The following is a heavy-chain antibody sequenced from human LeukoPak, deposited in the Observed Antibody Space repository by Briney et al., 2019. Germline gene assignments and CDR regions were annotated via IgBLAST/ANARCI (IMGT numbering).Heavy chain of an antibody. V-gene: IGHV4-4*09. CDR3: ARLGSYHDF. Sequence: SETLSLTCTVSGASISNYYWSWIRQTPEKGLEWMGHIHTSGGSSYYPSLKSRLTISIDTSRNQLSLKLTSVTAADTAVYFCARLGSYHDFWGQGALVTVSS. CDR1: GASISNYY. CDR2: IHTSGGS. J-gene: IGHJ4*02. D-gene: IGHD1-26*01.